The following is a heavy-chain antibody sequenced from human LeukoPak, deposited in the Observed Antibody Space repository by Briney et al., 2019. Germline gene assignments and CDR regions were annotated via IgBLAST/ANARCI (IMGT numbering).Heavy chain of an antibody. CDR2: IYYSGST. J-gene: IGHJ4*02. CDR3: AMAYSSSWYYFDY. Sequence: ETLSLTCTVSGGSIRGYFWTWIRQPPGKGLEWIGYIYYSGSTNYNPSLKSRVTIAVDTSKNQFSLRLSSVTAADTAVYYCAMAYSSSWYYFDYWGQGTLVTVSS. CDR1: GGSIRGYF. D-gene: IGHD6-13*01. V-gene: IGHV4-59*01.